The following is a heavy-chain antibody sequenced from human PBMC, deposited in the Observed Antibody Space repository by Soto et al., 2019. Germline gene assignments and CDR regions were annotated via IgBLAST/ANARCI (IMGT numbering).Heavy chain of an antibody. CDR1: GDSSISGPYY. J-gene: IGHJ4*02. V-gene: IGHV4-30-4*01. D-gene: IGHD3-10*01. Sequence: PSETLSLTCTVSGDSSISGPYYWSWIRQLPGKGLEYIGYIYYTGSAYHNPSLKSRLNISIATTKDQFSLMLTSVTSADTGVYFCARALSPAFRRLFSLAFWGQRTPVPVSA. CDR2: IYYTGSA. CDR3: ARALSPAFRRLFSLAF.